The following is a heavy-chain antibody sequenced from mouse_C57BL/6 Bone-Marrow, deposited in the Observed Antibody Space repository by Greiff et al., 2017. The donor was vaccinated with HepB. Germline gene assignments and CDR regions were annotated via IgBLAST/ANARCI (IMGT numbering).Heavy chain of an antibody. CDR2: ISSGSSTI. D-gene: IGHD2-3*01. CDR1: GFTFSDYG. V-gene: IGHV5-17*01. Sequence: EVKLQESGGGLVKPGGSLKLSCAASGFTFSDYGMHWVRQAPEKGLEWVAYISSGSSTIYYADTVKGRFTISRDNAKNTLFLQMTSLRSEDTAMYYCARGDGYYVGYWGQGTTLTVSS. CDR3: ARGDGYYVGY. J-gene: IGHJ2*01.